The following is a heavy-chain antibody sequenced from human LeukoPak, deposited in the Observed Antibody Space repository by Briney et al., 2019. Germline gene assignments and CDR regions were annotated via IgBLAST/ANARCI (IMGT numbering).Heavy chain of an antibody. CDR2: MYYSGST. V-gene: IGHV4-39*07. D-gene: IGHD6-19*01. Sequence: SETLSLTCTVSGGSISSSSYQWGWIRQPPGKGLEWIGSMYYSGSTYYNPSLKSRVTISVDTSKNQFSLKLSSVTAADTAVYYCARSKNSGWYRSDYWGQGTLVTVSS. CDR1: GGSISSSSYQ. J-gene: IGHJ4*02. CDR3: ARSKNSGWYRSDY.